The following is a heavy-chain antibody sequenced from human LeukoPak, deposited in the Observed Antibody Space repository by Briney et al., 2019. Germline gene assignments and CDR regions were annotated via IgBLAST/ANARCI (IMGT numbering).Heavy chain of an antibody. J-gene: IGHJ5*02. CDR1: GFTFSSYG. V-gene: IGHV3-30*02. Sequence: GGSLRLSCAASGFTFSSYGMHWVRQAPGKGLEWVAFIRYDGDKKHYVDSVKGRFTISRDNSRNTLYLQMNSLRVEDTAVYFCASTVLGRADWLDPWGQGTLVTVSS. CDR2: IRYDGDKK. D-gene: IGHD7-27*01. CDR3: ASTVLGRADWLDP.